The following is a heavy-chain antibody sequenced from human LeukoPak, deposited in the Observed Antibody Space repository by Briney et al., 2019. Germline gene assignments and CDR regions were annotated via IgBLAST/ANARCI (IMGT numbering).Heavy chain of an antibody. Sequence: ASVKVSCTASGYTFTVYYMHWVRQAPGQGLEWMGWINPNSGGTNYAQKFQGRVTMTRDTSISTAYMELSRLRSDDTAVYYCARGARIQLWAYYYYYGMDVWGQGTTVTVSS. J-gene: IGHJ6*02. CDR3: ARGARIQLWAYYYYYGMDV. CDR1: GYTFTVYY. V-gene: IGHV1-2*02. D-gene: IGHD5-18*01. CDR2: INPNSGGT.